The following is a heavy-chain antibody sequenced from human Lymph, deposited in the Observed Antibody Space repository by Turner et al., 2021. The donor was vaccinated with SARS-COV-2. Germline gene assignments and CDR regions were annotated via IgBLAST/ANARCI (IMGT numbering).Heavy chain of an antibody. CDR2: IWYDGSNK. D-gene: IGHD1-26*01. V-gene: IGHV3-33*01. CDR1: GFPFSTYG. J-gene: IGHJ4*02. Sequence: QVQLVESGGGVVQPGRSLRLSCAASGFPFSTYGMHWVRQAPGKGLEWVALIWYDGSNKYYADSVKGRFTISRDNSKNTLYLQMNSLRAEDTAVYYCAREGVVGATTGLDYWGQGTLVTVSS. CDR3: AREGVVGATTGLDY.